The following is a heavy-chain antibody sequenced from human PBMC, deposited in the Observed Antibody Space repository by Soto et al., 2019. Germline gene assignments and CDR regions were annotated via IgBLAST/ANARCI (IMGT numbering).Heavy chain of an antibody. Sequence: QVQLVESGGGLVKPGGSLRLSCAASGFTFSDSLMSWIRQTPEKGLEWVSYINSGSSYTNYADSVKGRFTISRDNAKNSLYLQMNSLKVEDTALYYCTRSLDRGWLQLTPDSWGQGTLVTVSS. CDR2: INSGSSYT. J-gene: IGHJ5*01. CDR1: GFTFSDSL. CDR3: TRSLDRGWLQLTPDS. V-gene: IGHV3-11*06. D-gene: IGHD5-12*01.